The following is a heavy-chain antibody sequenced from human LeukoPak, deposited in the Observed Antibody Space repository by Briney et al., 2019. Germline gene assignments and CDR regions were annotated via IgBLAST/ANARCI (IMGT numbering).Heavy chain of an antibody. V-gene: IGHV7-4-1*02. D-gene: IGHD6-6*01. CDR3: ARSHSSSSFWSYY. J-gene: IGHJ4*02. CDR2: INTNTGNP. Sequence: ASVKVSCKASGYIFTAHYTHWVRQAPGQGLEWMGWINTNTGNPTYAQGFTGRFVFSLDSSVSTAYLQISSLKAEDTAVYYCARSHSSSSFWSYYWGQGTLVTVSS. CDR1: GYIFTAHY.